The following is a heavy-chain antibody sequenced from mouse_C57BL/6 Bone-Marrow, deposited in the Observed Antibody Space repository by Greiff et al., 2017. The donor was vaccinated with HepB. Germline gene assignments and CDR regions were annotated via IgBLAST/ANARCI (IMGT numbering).Heavy chain of an antibody. J-gene: IGHJ3*01. CDR1: GYAFTNYL. D-gene: IGHD3-2*02. CDR2: INPGSGGT. Sequence: QVQLQQSGAELVRPGTSVKVSCKASGYAFTNYLIEWVKQRPGQGLEWIGVINPGSGGTNYNEKFKGKATLTADKSSSTAYMQLSSLTSEDSAVYFCASPDSSPLAYWGQGTLVTVSA. V-gene: IGHV1-54*01. CDR3: ASPDSSPLAY.